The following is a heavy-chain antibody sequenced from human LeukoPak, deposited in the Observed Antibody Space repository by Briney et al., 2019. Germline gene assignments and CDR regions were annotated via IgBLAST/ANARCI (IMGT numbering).Heavy chain of an antibody. V-gene: IGHV3-NL1*01. CDR3: AKVYSSGWHRGLYYYYYMDV. CDR2: IDRDGVT. J-gene: IGHJ6*03. D-gene: IGHD6-19*01. Sequence: PGGSLRLSCAASGFIFTKYDMHWVRHVTGRGLEWVSGIDRDGVTYYSDSVKGRFTISRDNSKNTLYLQMSSLRAEDTAVYYCAKVYSSGWHRGLYYYYYMDVWGKGTTVTVSS. CDR1: GFIFTKYD.